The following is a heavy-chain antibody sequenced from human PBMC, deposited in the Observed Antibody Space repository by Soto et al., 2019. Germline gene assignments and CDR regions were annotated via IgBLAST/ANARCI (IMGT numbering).Heavy chain of an antibody. CDR2: ITSDTNTI. Sequence: EVQLVESGGDLVQPGGSLRLSCAASGFPFSIYSMNWVRQAPGKGLEWFSYITSDTNTIKYTDSVKGRFTISRDNAKSSLFLQMNSLREEDTAVYFCARSEEGHFDFWGQGTVVTVSS. CDR3: ARSEEGHFDF. CDR1: GFPFSIYS. J-gene: IGHJ4*02. V-gene: IGHV3-48*02.